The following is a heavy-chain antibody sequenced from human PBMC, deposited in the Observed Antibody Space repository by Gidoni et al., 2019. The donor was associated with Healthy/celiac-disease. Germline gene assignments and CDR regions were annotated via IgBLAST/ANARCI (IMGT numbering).Heavy chain of an antibody. V-gene: IGHV4-38-2*01. CDR2: IDHSGST. D-gene: IGHD3-22*01. CDR1: AYSIRRGSY. Sequence: QLQLQESRPGLAKPSETPSLTCAVPAYSIRRGSYWGWIRQPPGKGLEWIGSIDHSGSTYYNQSLKSRVTKSVDTSKNQFSLKLSSVNAADTAVYCGAGMPWGGGFYYDSSGRGYWGQGTLVTVSS. CDR3: AGMPWGGGFYYDSSGRGY. J-gene: IGHJ4*02.